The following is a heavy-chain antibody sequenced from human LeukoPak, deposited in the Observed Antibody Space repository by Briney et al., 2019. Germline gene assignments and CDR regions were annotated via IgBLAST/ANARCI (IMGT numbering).Heavy chain of an antibody. Sequence: ASVKVSCKASGYILTSYYMYWVRQAPGQGLEWMGIINPSGGSIRYAQKFQGRVTMTRDTSTSTVYMELSSLRSEDTAVYYCARGRNYYDSSRYYYEGDAFDIWGQGTMVTVSS. V-gene: IGHV1-46*01. D-gene: IGHD3-22*01. J-gene: IGHJ3*02. CDR1: GYILTSYY. CDR2: INPSGGSI. CDR3: ARGRNYYDSSRYYYEGDAFDI.